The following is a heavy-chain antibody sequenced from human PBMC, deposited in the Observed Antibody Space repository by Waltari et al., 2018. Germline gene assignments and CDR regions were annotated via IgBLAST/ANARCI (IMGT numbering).Heavy chain of an antibody. Sequence: EVQLLESGGGLVQPGGSLRLSCAASGFTFSSYAMSWVRQAPGKGLEWVSAISGSGGRKYYADSVKGRLTISRDNSKKTLYRQMNSLRAEDTAVYYCAKAVEDIVVVPAAIDYWGQGTLVTVSS. CDR2: ISGSGGRK. CDR1: GFTFSSYA. D-gene: IGHD2-2*01. CDR3: AKAVEDIVVVPAAIDY. J-gene: IGHJ4*02. V-gene: IGHV3-23*01.